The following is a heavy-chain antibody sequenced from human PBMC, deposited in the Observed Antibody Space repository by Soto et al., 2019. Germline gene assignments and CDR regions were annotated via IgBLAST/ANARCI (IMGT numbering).Heavy chain of an antibody. CDR3: SNYYDSSGYYADAFDI. J-gene: IGHJ3*02. CDR1: GFTFSSYA. V-gene: IGHV3-23*01. Sequence: PGGSLRLSCAASGFTFSSYAMSWVRQAPGKGLEWVSAISGSGGSTYYADSVKGRFTISRDNSKNTLYLQMNSLRAEDTAVYYCSNYYDSSGYYADAFDIWGQGTMVTVSS. D-gene: IGHD3-22*01. CDR2: ISGSGGST.